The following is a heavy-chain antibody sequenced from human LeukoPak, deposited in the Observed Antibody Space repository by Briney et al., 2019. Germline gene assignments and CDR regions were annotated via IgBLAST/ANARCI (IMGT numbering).Heavy chain of an antibody. CDR1: GGSFNGYY. D-gene: IGHD6-25*01. CDR3: ARGQLRLPN. Sequence: SETLSLTCAVYGGSFNGYYWTWIRQPPGKGLEWIGEINHSGSTDYNPSLKSRVTISVDTSKNQFSLKLNSVTAADTAVYYCARGQLRLPNWGQGSLAIVSS. CDR2: INHSGST. V-gene: IGHV4-34*01. J-gene: IGHJ4*02.